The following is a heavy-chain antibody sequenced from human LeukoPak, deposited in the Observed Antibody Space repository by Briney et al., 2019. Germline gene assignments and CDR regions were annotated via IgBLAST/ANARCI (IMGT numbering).Heavy chain of an antibody. CDR1: GFTFSSYG. CDR2: ISGSGGRT. D-gene: IGHD3-9*01. CDR3: ARDAEYYDILTESI. J-gene: IGHJ4*02. V-gene: IGHV3-23*01. Sequence: GGSLRLSCAASGFTFSSYGMSCVRQAPGKGLEWVSAISGSGGRTYYADSVKGRFTISRDNSKNTLYLQMNSLRAEDTAVYYCARDAEYYDILTESIWGQGTLVTVSS.